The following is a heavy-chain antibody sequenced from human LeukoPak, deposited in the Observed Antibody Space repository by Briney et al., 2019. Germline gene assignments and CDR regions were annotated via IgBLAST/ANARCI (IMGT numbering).Heavy chain of an antibody. CDR1: GFTLSSYG. D-gene: IGHD6-19*01. CDR3: ARRKETLYSSGWSTYDY. CDR2: ISGSGGST. Sequence: GGSLRLSCAASGFTLSSYGMSWVRQAPGKGLEWVSAISGSGGSTYYADSVKGRFTISRDNSKNTLYLQMNSLRAEDTALYYCARRKETLYSSGWSTYDYWGQGTLVTVSS. J-gene: IGHJ4*02. V-gene: IGHV3-23*01.